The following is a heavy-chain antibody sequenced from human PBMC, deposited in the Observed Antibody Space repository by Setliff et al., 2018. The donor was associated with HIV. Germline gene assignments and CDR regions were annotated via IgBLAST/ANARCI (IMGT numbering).Heavy chain of an antibody. CDR1: GYSISSGYY. V-gene: IGHV4-38-2*01. CDR2: IYHSGST. Sequence: SETLSLTCAVSGYSISSGYYWGWIRQPPGKGLEWIGNIYHSGSTYYNPSLKSRVTISVDTSKNQVTLRLSSVTASETGVYSCARHRDPPGTSWIFYYYYMDLWGGGTTVTVSS. J-gene: IGHJ6*03. CDR3: ARHRDPPGTSWIFYYYYMDL. D-gene: IGHD6-13*01.